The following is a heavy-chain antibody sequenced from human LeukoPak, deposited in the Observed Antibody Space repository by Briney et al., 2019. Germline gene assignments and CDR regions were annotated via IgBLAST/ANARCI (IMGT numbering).Heavy chain of an antibody. CDR2: IYYSGST. CDR1: GGSISSSSYY. Sequence: SETLSLTCTVSGGSISSSSYYWGWIRQPPGKGLEWIGSIYYSGSTYYNPSLKSRVTISVDTYKNQFSLKLSSVTAADTAVYYCARLRIAVAVYYFDYWGQGTLVAVS. D-gene: IGHD6-19*01. V-gene: IGHV4-39*01. CDR3: ARLRIAVAVYYFDY. J-gene: IGHJ4*02.